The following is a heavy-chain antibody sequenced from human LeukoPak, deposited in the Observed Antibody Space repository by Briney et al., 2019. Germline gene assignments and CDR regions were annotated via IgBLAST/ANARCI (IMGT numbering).Heavy chain of an antibody. D-gene: IGHD6-13*01. CDR2: INPNSGGT. J-gene: IGHJ4*02. CDR1: GYTFTSYG. Sequence: ASVKVSCKASGYTFTSYGISWVRQAPGQGLEWMGWINPNSGGTNYAQRFQGRVTMTRDTSISTAYMELSRLRSDDTAVYYCARDLPFGSRNAAAGAVRFYWGQGTLVTVSS. CDR3: ARDLPFGSRNAAAGAVRFY. V-gene: IGHV1-2*02.